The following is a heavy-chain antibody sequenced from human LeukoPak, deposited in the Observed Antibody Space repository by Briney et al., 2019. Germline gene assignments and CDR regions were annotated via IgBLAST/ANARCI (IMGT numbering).Heavy chain of an antibody. CDR3: ARGGARYYYYMDV. Sequence: SETLSLTCTVSGGSISSYYWSWIRQPPGKGLEWIGYIYYSGSTNYNPSLKSRVTISVDTSKNQFSLKLSSVTAADTAVYYCARGGARYYYYMDVWGKGTTVTISS. V-gene: IGHV4-59*01. J-gene: IGHJ6*03. CDR1: GGSISSYY. D-gene: IGHD1-26*01. CDR2: IYYSGST.